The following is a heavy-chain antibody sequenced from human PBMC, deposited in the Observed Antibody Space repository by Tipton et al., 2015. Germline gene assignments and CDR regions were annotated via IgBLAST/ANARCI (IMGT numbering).Heavy chain of an antibody. CDR3: ARRGCSGDDCNHEAFDI. D-gene: IGHD2-21*01. Sequence: QLVQSGAEVKKPGEPLKIPCKASGYSFNNYWTGWGRQMPGKGLGGMGIIYPDDSDSTYSPSFRGLVTFSVDKSITTAYLQWSSLEASDTAMYYCARRGCSGDDCNHEAFDIWGQGTMVTVSS. CDR1: GYSFNNYW. J-gene: IGHJ3*02. V-gene: IGHV5-51*01. CDR2: IYPDDSDS.